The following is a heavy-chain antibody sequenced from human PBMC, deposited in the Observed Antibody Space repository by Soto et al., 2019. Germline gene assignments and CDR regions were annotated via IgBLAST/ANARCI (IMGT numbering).Heavy chain of an antibody. V-gene: IGHV4-34*01. CDR2: INHSGST. CDR1: GGSFSGYY. CDR3: ARGLGSSSSFYYYYGMDV. J-gene: IGHJ6*02. Sequence: SETLSLTCAVYGGSFSGYYWIWIRQPPGKGLEWIGEINHSGSTNYNPSLKSRVTISVDTSKNQFSLKLSSVTAADTAVYYCARGLGSSSSFYYYYGMDVWGQGTTVTVSS. D-gene: IGHD6-6*01.